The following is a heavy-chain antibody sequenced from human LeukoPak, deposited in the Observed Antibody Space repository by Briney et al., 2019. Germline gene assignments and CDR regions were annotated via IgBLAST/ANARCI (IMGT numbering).Heavy chain of an antibody. J-gene: IGHJ4*02. CDR2: ISGSGGRT. CDR3: ARGSAYYYESSDYLGFLFDF. V-gene: IGHV3-23*01. Sequence: PGGSLRLSCAASGFTFSTYVMSWVRQAPGKGLEWVSAISGSGGRTYYADSVKGRFTTSRDNSKNTLYLQMNSLRAEDTAMYYCARGSAYYYESSDYLGFLFDFWGQGTLVTVSS. D-gene: IGHD3-22*01. CDR1: GFTFSTYV.